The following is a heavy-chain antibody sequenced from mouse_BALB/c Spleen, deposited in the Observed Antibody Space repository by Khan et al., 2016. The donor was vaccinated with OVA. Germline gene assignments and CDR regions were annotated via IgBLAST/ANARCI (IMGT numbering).Heavy chain of an antibody. V-gene: IGHV2-6-4*01. D-gene: IGHD2-14*01. CDR3: AGAYYRYDGYYAMDY. CDR2: IWGGGGT. J-gene: IGHJ4*01. Sequence: QVQLKESGPGLVAPSQSLSITYTVSEFSLSRYNIHWVRQPPGKGLEWLGMIWGGGGTDYNSALKSRLSISKDNSKRQVFLKMNSLQTDDTAMYYCAGAYYRYDGYYAMDYWGQGTSVTVSS. CDR1: EFSLSRYN.